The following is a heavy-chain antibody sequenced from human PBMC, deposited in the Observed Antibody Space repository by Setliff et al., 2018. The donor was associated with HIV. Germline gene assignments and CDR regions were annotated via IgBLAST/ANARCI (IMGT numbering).Heavy chain of an antibody. CDR3: ARDPGSSFYNYKFLDT. V-gene: IGHV4-59*01. J-gene: IGHJ6*04. Sequence: PSETLSLTCTISGASIISYYWNWVRQPPGRGLEWIGYFYYDGSAKYNPSLKSRVAISAGTSKYQFSLTLRSVTAAATAVYYCARDPGSSFYNYKFLDTWGKGTTVTVSS. D-gene: IGHD3-16*01. CDR1: GASIISYY. CDR2: FYYDGSA.